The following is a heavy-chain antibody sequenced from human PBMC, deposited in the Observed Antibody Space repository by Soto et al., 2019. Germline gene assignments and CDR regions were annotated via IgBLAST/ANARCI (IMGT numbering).Heavy chain of an antibody. J-gene: IGHJ5*01. V-gene: IGHV4-31*09. CDR3: AGRYSSSWSNRFDP. D-gene: IGHD6-13*01. CDR1: GGSISSGGYY. CDR2: IYYSGST. Sequence: SETLSLTCTVSGGSISSGGYYWSWIRQHPGKGLEWIGYIYYSGSTYYNPSLKSRVTISVDRSKNQFSLKLSSVTAADTAVYYCAGRYSSSWSNRFDPWGQGTQVTVSS.